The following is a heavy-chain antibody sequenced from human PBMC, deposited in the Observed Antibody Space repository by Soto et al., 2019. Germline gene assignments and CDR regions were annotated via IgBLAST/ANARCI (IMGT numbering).Heavy chain of an antibody. V-gene: IGHV4-4*07. J-gene: IGHJ4*02. CDR3: ARETYYYGSGSYYYFDY. CDR2: IYTSGST. CDR1: GGSISSYY. D-gene: IGHD3-10*01. Sequence: QVQLQESGPGLVKPSETLSLTCTVSGGSISSYYWSWIRQPAGKGLEWIGRIYTSGSTNYNPSLKSRVTMSVDTSKNQLSLKLSSVTAADTAVYYCARETYYYGSGSYYYFDYWGQGTLVTVSS.